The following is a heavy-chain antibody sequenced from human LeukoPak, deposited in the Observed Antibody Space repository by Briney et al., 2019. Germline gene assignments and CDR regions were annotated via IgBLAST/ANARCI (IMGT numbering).Heavy chain of an antibody. D-gene: IGHD3-10*01. J-gene: IGHJ6*02. Sequence: GRSLRLSCAASGFTFDDYAMHWVRQAPGKGLEWVSGISWNSGSTYYADSVKGRFTISRDNSKNTLYLQMNSLRAEDTAVYYCAKTMVRGRYYYYGMDVWGQGTTVTVSS. V-gene: IGHV3-9*01. CDR3: AKTMVRGRYYYYGMDV. CDR2: ISWNSGST. CDR1: GFTFDDYA.